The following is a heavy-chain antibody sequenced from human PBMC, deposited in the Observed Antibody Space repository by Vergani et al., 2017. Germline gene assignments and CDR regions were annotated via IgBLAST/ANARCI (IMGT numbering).Heavy chain of an antibody. V-gene: IGHV4-34*01. CDR3: ASSRSYGPLDY. CDR2: INHSGST. Sequence: QVQLQQWGAGLLKPSETLSLTCAVYGGSFSGYYWSWIRQPPGKGLEWIGEINHSGSTNYNPSLKSRVTISVDTSKNQFSLKLSSVNAADTAVYYCASSRSYGPLDYWGQGTLVTVSS. D-gene: IGHD5-18*01. CDR1: GGSFSGYY. J-gene: IGHJ4*02.